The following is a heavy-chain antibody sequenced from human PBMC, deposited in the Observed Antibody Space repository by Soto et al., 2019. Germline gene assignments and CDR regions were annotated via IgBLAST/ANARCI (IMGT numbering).Heavy chain of an antibody. CDR2: INPDGSTT. D-gene: IGHD3-16*01. CDR1: EFTFSAYW. CDR3: ARVVGGGYHVDY. J-gene: IGHJ4*02. V-gene: IGHV3-74*01. Sequence: EVQLVESGGGLVQPGGSLRLSCAASEFTFSAYWMHWVRQAPGKGLVWVSRINPDGSTTSYADSVKGRFTISRENAKNTVYLQVNRRRDEGTAVYYCARVVGGGYHVDYWGQGTLVTVSS.